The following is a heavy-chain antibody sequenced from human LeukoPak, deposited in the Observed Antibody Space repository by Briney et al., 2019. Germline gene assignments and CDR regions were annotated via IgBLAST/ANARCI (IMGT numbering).Heavy chain of an antibody. Sequence: GGSLRLSCAASGFSFSSFWMTWVRQAPGRGLEWVANIHQDGSIQFYVDSVKGRFTVSRDNARNLLYLQMNGLRAEDTAVYYCARARGSYVEAAYWGQGTLVTVSS. D-gene: IGHD3-16*01. CDR2: IHQDGSIQ. J-gene: IGHJ4*02. CDR3: ARARGSYVEAAY. CDR1: GFSFSSFW. V-gene: IGHV3-7*01.